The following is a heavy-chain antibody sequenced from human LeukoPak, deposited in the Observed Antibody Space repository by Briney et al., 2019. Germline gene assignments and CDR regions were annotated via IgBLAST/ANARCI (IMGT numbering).Heavy chain of an antibody. V-gene: IGHV4-59*01. D-gene: IGHD2/OR15-2a*01. J-gene: IGHJ5*02. Sequence: PSETLSLTCTVSGGSISSYYWSWIRQPPGKGLEWIGYIYYSGSTNYDPSLKSRVTISVDTSKNQFSLKLSSVTAADTAVYYCARETSMNWFDPWGQGTLVTVSS. CDR1: GGSISSYY. CDR2: IYYSGST. CDR3: ARETSMNWFDP.